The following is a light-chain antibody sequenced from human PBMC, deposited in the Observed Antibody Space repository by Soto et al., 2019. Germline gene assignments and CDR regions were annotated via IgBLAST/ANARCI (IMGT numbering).Light chain of an antibody. CDR2: WAS. V-gene: IGKV4-1*01. CDR3: QQYYSTPLT. Sequence: DIVMTQSPDSLAVSLGERATINCKSSQSVLYNSNNTNYLAWYQQKLGQPPKLLIYWASTRESGVPDRFSGSGSGTDFTLTISSLQAEDVAVYSCQQYYSTPLTFGGGTKVDIK. J-gene: IGKJ4*01. CDR1: QSVLYNSNNTNY.